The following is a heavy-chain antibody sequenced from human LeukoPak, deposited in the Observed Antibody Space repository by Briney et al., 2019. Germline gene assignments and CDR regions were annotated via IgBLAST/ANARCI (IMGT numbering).Heavy chain of an antibody. CDR3: ARGSYYYDSRGALGY. D-gene: IGHD3-22*01. V-gene: IGHV4-30-2*01. CDR2: IYHSGST. Sequence: PSETLSLTCAVSGGSISSGGYSWSWIRQPPGKGLEWIGYIYHSGSTYYNPSLKSPVTISVDRSKNQFSLKLSSVTAADTAVYYCARGSYYYDSRGALGYWGQGTLVTVSS. CDR1: GGSISSGGYS. J-gene: IGHJ4*02.